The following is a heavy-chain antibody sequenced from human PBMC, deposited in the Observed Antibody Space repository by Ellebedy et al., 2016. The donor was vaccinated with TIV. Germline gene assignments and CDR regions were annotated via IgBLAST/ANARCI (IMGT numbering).Heavy chain of an antibody. CDR2: ISSSGSTI. V-gene: IGHV3-11*04. J-gene: IGHJ4*02. CDR3: ARRASLNYGSGSYQNYFDY. D-gene: IGHD3-10*01. CDR1: GFTFSDYY. Sequence: GESLKISCAASGFTFSDYYMSWIRQAPGKGLEWVSYISSSGSTIYYADSVKGRFTISRDNAKNSLYLQMNSLRAEDTAVYYCARRASLNYGSGSYQNYFDYWGQGTLVTVSS.